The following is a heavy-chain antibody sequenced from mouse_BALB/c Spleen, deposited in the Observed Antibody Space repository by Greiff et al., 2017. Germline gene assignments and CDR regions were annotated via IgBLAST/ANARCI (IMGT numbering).Heavy chain of an antibody. V-gene: IGHV1S41*01. CDR1: GYTFTSYW. J-gene: IGHJ3*01. D-gene: IGHD1-2*01. CDR2: IAPGSGST. Sequence: DLVKPGASVKLSCKASGYTFTSYWINWIKQRPGQGLEWIGRIAPGSGSTYYNEMFKGKATLTVDKSSSTAYMHLSSLTSEDSAVYYCARHITTAPWCAYWGQGSLVTVAA. CDR3: ARHITTAPWCAY.